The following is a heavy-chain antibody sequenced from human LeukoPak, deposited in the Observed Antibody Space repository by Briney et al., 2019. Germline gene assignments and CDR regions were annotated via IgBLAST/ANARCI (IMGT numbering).Heavy chain of an antibody. Sequence: GGSLRLSCAASGSTFSSYGMRSVRQAPGKGLEWVAFIRYDGSNKYYADSVKGRFTISRDNSKNTLYLQMNSLRAEDTAVYYCAAAASDYWGQGTLVTVSS. CDR1: GSTFSSYG. D-gene: IGHD6-13*01. CDR2: IRYDGSNK. CDR3: AAAASDY. V-gene: IGHV3-30*02. J-gene: IGHJ4*02.